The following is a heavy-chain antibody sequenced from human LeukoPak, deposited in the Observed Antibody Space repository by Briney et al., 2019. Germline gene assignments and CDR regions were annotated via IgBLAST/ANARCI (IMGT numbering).Heavy chain of an antibody. CDR2: ISGSGGST. D-gene: IGHD6-13*01. CDR1: GFTFSSYA. V-gene: IGHV3-23*01. J-gene: IGHJ4*02. CDR3: AKASVAAAVRVAFDY. Sequence: PGGSLRLSCAASGFTFSSYAISWVRQAPGKGLEWLSVISGSGGSTYYADSVKGRFTISRDNSKNTLYLQMNSLRAEDTAVYYCAKASVAAAVRVAFDYWGQGTLVTVSS.